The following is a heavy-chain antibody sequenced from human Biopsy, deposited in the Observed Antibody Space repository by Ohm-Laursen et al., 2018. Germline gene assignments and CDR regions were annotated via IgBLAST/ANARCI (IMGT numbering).Heavy chain of an antibody. CDR1: GGSISNNNYY. V-gene: IGHV4-39*01. CDR3: GRREVVITHDAFDT. CDR2: IFYRGST. D-gene: IGHD3-22*01. J-gene: IGHJ3*02. Sequence: GTLSLTCTVSGGSISNNNYYWGWIRQPPGKGLEWIGSIFYRGSTHYKPSLKSRVNISVDTSKNQFSLKLNSVTAADTAVYYCGRREVVITHDAFDTWGQGTMVPVSS.